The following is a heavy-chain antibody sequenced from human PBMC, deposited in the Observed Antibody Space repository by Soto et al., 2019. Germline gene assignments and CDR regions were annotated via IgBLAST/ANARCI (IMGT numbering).Heavy chain of an antibody. J-gene: IGHJ5*02. D-gene: IGHD6-13*01. CDR3: ARQGVASTATAWFDP. Sequence: EGTLRLSCAASAFTFSSYSMNWVRKAPGKGLEWVSYISTSSGTIYYADSVKGRFSISRDNAKNSLYLQMNSLRAEDTTVYYWARQGVASTATAWFDPWGQGTLGTVSS. V-gene: IGHV3-48*01. CDR2: ISTSSGTI. CDR1: AFTFSSYS.